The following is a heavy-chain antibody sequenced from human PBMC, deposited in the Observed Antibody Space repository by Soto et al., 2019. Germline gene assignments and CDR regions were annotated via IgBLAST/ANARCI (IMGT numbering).Heavy chain of an antibody. D-gene: IGHD5-12*01. V-gene: IGHV3-9*01. CDR3: AKDHDEDFGYDLDYFNS. CDR2: ISWEGGSI. CDR1: GVNFDDFA. J-gene: IGHJ4*02. Sequence: SLRLSCAASGVNFDDFASHWIRRAPGKGLEWVSGISWEGGSIGYADSVKGRFIISRDNAKNSLFLQMNSLTADDTALYYCAKDHDEDFGYDLDYFNSWGQGTQVTVSS.